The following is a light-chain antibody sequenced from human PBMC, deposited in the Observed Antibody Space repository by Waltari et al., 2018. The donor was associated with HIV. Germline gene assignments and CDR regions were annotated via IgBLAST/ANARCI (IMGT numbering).Light chain of an antibody. V-gene: IGLV2-14*03. CDR1: SSDIGSFDY. CDR2: DVT. Sequence: SALTQPASVSGSPGQSITISCLGASSDIGSFDYVSWYQQHPDKAPKLILYDVTYRPSGVSGRFSGSRSGSRASLTISGLQPEDEADYFCCSYSDSGTILFGGGTRVTVL. CDR3: CSYSDSGTIL. J-gene: IGLJ2*01.